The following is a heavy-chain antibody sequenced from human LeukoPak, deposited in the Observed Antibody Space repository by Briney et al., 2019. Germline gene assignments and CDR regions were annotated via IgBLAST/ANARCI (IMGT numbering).Heavy chain of an antibody. CDR3: AKTGNYNWNGFDY. D-gene: IGHD1-20*01. CDR2: ISYDGSNK. CDR1: RFTFSNYG. J-gene: IGHJ4*02. V-gene: IGHV3-30*18. Sequence: PGRSLRLSCAASRFTFSNYGMHWVRQASGKGLEWVAIISYDGSNKYYADSVKGRFTISRDNSKNTLYLQMNSLRVEDSAVYYCAKTGNYNWNGFDYWGQGTLVTVSS.